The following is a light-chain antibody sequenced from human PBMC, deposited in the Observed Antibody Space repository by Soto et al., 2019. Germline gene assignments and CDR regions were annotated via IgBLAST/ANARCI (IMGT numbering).Light chain of an antibody. J-gene: IGKJ4*02. CDR2: DSS. Sequence: DIQMTQSPSSLSASVGDRVTITCQASQDISNYLNWYHQKPVKAPKLLIYDSSNLETGVPSRFSGSGSGTDFTFTISSLQPEDIATYYCQKYDSVPLTFGGGTKVDI. CDR1: QDISNY. CDR3: QKYDSVPLT. V-gene: IGKV1-33*01.